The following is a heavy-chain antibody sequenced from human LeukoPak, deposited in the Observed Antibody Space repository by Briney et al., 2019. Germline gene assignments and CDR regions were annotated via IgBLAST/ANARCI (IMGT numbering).Heavy chain of an antibody. J-gene: IGHJ6*03. V-gene: IGHV4-4*07. CDR3: AKAKNRWVGYCSGGSCREYYYYYYYMDV. Sequence: PSETLSLTCTVSGGSISSYYWSWIRQPAGKGLEWIGRIYTSGSTNYNPSLKSRVTMSVDTSKNQFSLKLSSVTAADTAVYYCAKAKNRWVGYCSGGSCREYYYYYYYMDVWGKGTTVTVSS. CDR2: IYTSGST. CDR1: GGSISSYY. D-gene: IGHD2-15*01.